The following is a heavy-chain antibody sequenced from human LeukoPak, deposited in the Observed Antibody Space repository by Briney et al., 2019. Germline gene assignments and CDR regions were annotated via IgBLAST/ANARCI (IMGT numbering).Heavy chain of an antibody. Sequence: GGSLRLSCAASGFTFTSYSMNWVRQAPGKGLEWVSSVIVPTGSMYYGDSVKGRFTISRDNAMNSLYLQMSSLRAEDTAVYYCARDFARTGDYHHFDYWGQGTLVIVSS. D-gene: IGHD7-27*01. V-gene: IGHV3-21*01. CDR1: GFTFTSYS. CDR3: ARDFARTGDYHHFDY. CDR2: VIVPTGSM. J-gene: IGHJ4*02.